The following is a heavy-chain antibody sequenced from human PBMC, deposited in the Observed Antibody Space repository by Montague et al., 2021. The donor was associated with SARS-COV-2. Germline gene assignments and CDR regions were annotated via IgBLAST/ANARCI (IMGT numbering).Heavy chain of an antibody. CDR3: ARDIRIPMLIVIQGYGMDV. J-gene: IGHJ6*02. V-gene: IGHV4-39*07. CDR2: IYYSGST. Sequence: SETLSLTCTVSGGSISSSSSYWGWIRQPPGMGLEWIGGIYYSGSTYYNPSLKSRITISVDTSKNQFSLRLTSVTAADTAVHYCARDIRIPMLIVIQGYGMDVWGQGTTVTVSS. D-gene: IGHD3-22*01. CDR1: GGSISSSSSY.